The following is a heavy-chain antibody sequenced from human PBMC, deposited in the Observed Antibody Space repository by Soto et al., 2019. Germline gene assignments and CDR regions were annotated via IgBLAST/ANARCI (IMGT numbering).Heavy chain of an antibody. D-gene: IGHD2-15*01. CDR2: INHSGST. Sequence: PSETLSLTCAVYGGSFSGYYWSWIRQPPGKGLEWIGEINHSGSTNYNPSLKSRVTISVDTSKNQFSLKLSSVTAADTAVYYCASPSDCSGGSCYGPDGWGKGTTVTVSS. CDR3: ASPSDCSGGSCYGPDG. V-gene: IGHV4-34*01. J-gene: IGHJ6*04. CDR1: GGSFSGYY.